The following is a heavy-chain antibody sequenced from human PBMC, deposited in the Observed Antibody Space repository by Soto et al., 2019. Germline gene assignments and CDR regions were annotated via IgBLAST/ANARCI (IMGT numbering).Heavy chain of an antibody. CDR2: ITTTGGAA. CDR1: GFTFNNYA. CDR3: ARGMTAPDY. D-gene: IGHD2-8*01. J-gene: IGHJ4*02. Sequence: EVQLLESGGGLVQPGGSLRLSCAASGFTFNNYAMTWVRKAPGEGLEWVSSITTTGGAAFYADSVKGRFTISRDNSKNIYLQMNSLRAEDTAVYYCARGMTAPDYWGQGTLVTVSS. V-gene: IGHV3-23*01.